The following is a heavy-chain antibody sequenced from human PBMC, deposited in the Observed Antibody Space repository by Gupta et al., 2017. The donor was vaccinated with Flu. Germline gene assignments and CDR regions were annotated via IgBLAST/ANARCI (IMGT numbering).Heavy chain of an antibody. CDR3: ARQRYYSSNMNYYYYMDV. CDR1: GGSIRSSNYY. CDR2: IYYSGCT. D-gene: IGHD3-10*01. V-gene: IGHV4-39*01. Sequence: QLQLQESGPGLVKPSETLSLTCPVSGGSIRSSNYYWGWLRQPPGKGLEWFGSIYYSGCTYYNPSLKSRVSISVDTSKNQFSLRLNSVTAADTAVYYCARQRYYSSNMNYYYYMDVWGKGTTVTVSS. J-gene: IGHJ6*03.